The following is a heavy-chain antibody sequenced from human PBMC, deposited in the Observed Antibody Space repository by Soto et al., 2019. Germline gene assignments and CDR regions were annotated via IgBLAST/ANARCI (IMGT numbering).Heavy chain of an antibody. CDR1: GFTFSSYE. V-gene: IGHV3-48*03. D-gene: IGHD3-22*01. CDR2: ISSSGSTI. J-gene: IGHJ3*02. CDR3: ARDRAASYYYDSSGYYDAFDI. Sequence: GGSLRLSCAASGFTFSSYEMNWVRQAPGKGLEWVSYISSSGSTIYYADSVKGRFTISRDNAKNSLYLQMNSLRAEDTAVYYCARDRAASYYYDSSGYYDAFDIWGQGTMVTVSS.